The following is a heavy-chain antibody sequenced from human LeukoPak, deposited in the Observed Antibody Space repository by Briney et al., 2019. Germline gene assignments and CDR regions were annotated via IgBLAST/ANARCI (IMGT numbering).Heavy chain of an antibody. CDR2: IYTSGTT. Sequence: PSETLSLTCTVSGGSFSSYYWSWIRQPAGKGLEWIGHIYTSGTTNYNPSLKSRVTISVDTSKNQFSLKLSSVTAADTAVYYCARASSTEDFDYWGQGTLVTVSS. CDR1: GGSFSSYY. V-gene: IGHV4-4*07. J-gene: IGHJ4*02. D-gene: IGHD1-14*01. CDR3: ARASSTEDFDY.